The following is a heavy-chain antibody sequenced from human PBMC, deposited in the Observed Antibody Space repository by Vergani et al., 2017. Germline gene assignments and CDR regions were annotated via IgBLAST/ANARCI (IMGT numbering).Heavy chain of an antibody. V-gene: IGHV1-69*11. CDR1: GGTFSSYA. CDR2: IIPSLATT. CDR3: ARATCSGGSCYRGFEY. D-gene: IGHD2-15*01. J-gene: IGHJ4*02. Sequence: QVQLVQSGAEVKKPGSSVKVSCKASGGTFSSYALNWVRQAPGQGLEWMGSIIPSLATTIYAQKFQGRVTITADESTSTAYMELSSLKSEDTAVFYCARATCSGGSCYRGFEYWGQGSLLTVSS.